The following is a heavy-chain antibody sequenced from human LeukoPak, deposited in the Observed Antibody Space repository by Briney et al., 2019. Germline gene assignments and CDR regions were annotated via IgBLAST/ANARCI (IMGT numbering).Heavy chain of an antibody. Sequence: ASVNVSCKASGYTFTSYAMNWVRQAPGQGLEWMGWINTNTGNPTYAQGFTGRFVFSLDTSVSTAYLQISSLKAEDTAVYYCARGRIQDPDYGDYYYFDYWGQGTLVTVSS. D-gene: IGHD4-17*01. CDR2: INTNTGNP. J-gene: IGHJ4*02. CDR1: GYTFTSYA. CDR3: ARGRIQDPDYGDYYYFDY. V-gene: IGHV7-4-1*02.